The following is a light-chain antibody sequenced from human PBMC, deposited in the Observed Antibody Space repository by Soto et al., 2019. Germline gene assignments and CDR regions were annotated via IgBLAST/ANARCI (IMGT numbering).Light chain of an antibody. J-gene: IGKJ4*01. V-gene: IGKV1-9*01. Sequence: IRLTQSPFYLSASVGYPVTITCRASPGISRSLAWYQQNPGRDTKLLIYAASTLYTGVPSRFSGSGYGTDFTLTISSLHPEEFATYDCQQVNSYPLTVGGGTKVEI. CDR1: PGISRS. CDR3: QQVNSYPLT. CDR2: AAS.